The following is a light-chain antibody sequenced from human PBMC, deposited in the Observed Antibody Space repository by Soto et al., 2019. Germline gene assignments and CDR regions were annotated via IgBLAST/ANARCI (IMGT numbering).Light chain of an antibody. J-gene: IGKJ2*01. CDR1: QSISGW. CDR3: HQYDGYPKT. CDR2: DAS. Sequence: DIQMTQSPSTLSASVGDRVTIACRASQSISGWLAWYQQKPGKAPKILIYDASSLKSGVPSRFSGSGSGTEFTLTTSSLQADGFATYYCHQYDGYPKTFGQGTKLEIK. V-gene: IGKV1-5*01.